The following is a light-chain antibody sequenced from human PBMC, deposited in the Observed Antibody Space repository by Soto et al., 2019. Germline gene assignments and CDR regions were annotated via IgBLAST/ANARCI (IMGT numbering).Light chain of an antibody. J-gene: IGKJ5*01. CDR3: QHYGSSPPIT. CDR2: DAS. CDR1: QSVRGTS. V-gene: IGKV3-20*01. Sequence: DIVLTQSPGTLSLSPGERAILSCRASQSVRGTSLAWYQQKPGQAPRLLIYDASSRATGIPDRFSGGGSGTDFTLTISRLEPEDFAVYYCQHYGSSPPITFGQGTRLEIK.